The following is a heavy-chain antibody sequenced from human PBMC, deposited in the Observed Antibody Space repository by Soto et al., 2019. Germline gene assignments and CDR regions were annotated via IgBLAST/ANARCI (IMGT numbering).Heavy chain of an antibody. V-gene: IGHV4-59*12. CDR1: CGSFSPNY. D-gene: IGHD2-21*01. J-gene: IGHJ5*02. Sequence: SETLSLTCTVSCGSFSPNYWAWIRQPPGKGLEGVGYIYFGGTTSYNPSLKSRVTISLETSNSQFSLRLSSVTAADTAVYYCATLPPRIVVTLLPIPSWGQGIQVTVS. CDR3: ATLPPRIVVTLLPIPS. CDR2: IYFGGTT.